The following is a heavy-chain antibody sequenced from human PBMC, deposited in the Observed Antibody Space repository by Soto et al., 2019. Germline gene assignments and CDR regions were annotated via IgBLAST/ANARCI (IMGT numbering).Heavy chain of an antibody. CDR3: ARELTIFGGVTSPPGDV. V-gene: IGHV3-53*04. Sequence: PGGSLRLSCAASGFTVSSNYMSWVRQAPGKGLEWVSVIYSGGSTYYADSVKGRFTISRHNSKNTLYLQMNSLRAEDTAVYYCARELTIFGGVTSPPGDVWGKGTTVTVSS. J-gene: IGHJ6*03. CDR2: IYSGGST. CDR1: GFTVSSNY. D-gene: IGHD3-3*01.